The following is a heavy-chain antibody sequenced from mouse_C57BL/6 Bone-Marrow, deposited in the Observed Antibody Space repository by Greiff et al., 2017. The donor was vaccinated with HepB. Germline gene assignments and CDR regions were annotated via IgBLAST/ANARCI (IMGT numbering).Heavy chain of an antibody. J-gene: IGHJ3*01. Sequence: QVQLQQPGAELVRPGSSVKLSCKASGYTFTSYWVHWVKQRPIQGLEWIGNIDPSDSETHYNQKFKDKATLTVDKSSSTAYMQLSSLTSEDSAVYYCARSGGIPGFAYWGQGTLVTVSA. V-gene: IGHV1-52*01. CDR1: GYTFTSYW. CDR2: IDPSDSET. CDR3: ARSGGIPGFAY.